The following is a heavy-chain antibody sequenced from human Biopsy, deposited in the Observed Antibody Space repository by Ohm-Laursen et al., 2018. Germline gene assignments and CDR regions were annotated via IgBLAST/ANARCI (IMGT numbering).Heavy chain of an antibody. CDR1: GFPFSDYY. CDR2: ISSSSSYI. CDR3: ARDVRPVTMIAEGDFDY. V-gene: IGHV3-11*06. D-gene: IGHD3-22*01. J-gene: IGHJ4*02. Sequence: SLRLSCAASGFPFSDYYMRWIRQAPGKGLEWVSFISSSSSYIYYADSVKGRFTVSRDNARDSLYLQMNSLRAEDTAVYYCARDVRPVTMIAEGDFDYWGQGSLVTVS.